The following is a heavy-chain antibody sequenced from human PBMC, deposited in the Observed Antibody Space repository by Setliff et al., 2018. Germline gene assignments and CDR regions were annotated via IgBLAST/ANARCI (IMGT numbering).Heavy chain of an antibody. CDR3: ARDAHDYDSSENPIVDY. D-gene: IGHD3-22*01. V-gene: IGHV1-18*01. CDR1: GYTFTSYG. J-gene: IGHJ4*02. CDR2: INTYNGDT. Sequence: ASVKVSCKASGYTFTSYGISWVRQAPGRGLEWMAYINTYNGDTYYAQKFQGRVTMTTDTSTSTASMELGSLRSDDTAMYYCARDAHDYDSSENPIVDYWGQGTLVTVSS.